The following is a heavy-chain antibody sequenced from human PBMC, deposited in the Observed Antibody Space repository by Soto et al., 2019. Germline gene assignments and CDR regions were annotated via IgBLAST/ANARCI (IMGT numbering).Heavy chain of an antibody. D-gene: IGHD3-9*01. J-gene: IGHJ4*02. Sequence: QVQLVQSGAEVKKPGASVKISCEASGDTFINYYMHWVRQAPGQGFEWMGRISPKSGCSNYAQKFQGRVSMTWDTSLKTDYLELSSLMSEDTAVYYCARTPCYISDWYYFDLLGQGTQVTVSS. CDR3: ARTPCYISDWYYFDL. V-gene: IGHV1-2*02. CDR2: ISPKSGCS. CDR1: GDTFINYY.